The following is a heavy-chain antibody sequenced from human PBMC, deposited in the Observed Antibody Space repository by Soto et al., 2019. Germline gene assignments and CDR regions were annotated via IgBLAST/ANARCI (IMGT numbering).Heavy chain of an antibody. J-gene: IGHJ6*02. CDR2: IYYSGST. CDR1: GGSISSYY. D-gene: IGHD5-18*01. CDR3: ARGGTAMVNGYYYYGMDV. V-gene: IGHV4-59*01. Sequence: PSETLSLTCTVSGGSISSYYWSWIRQPPGKGLEWIGYIYYSGSTNYNPSLKSRVTISVDTSKNQFSLKLSSATAADTAVYYCARGGTAMVNGYYYYGMDVWGQGTTVTVSS.